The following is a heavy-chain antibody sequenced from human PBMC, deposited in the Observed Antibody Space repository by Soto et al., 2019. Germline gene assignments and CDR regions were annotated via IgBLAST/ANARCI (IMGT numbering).Heavy chain of an antibody. CDR3: ARGRPQFDP. J-gene: IGHJ5*02. Sequence: QVQLVQSGAEVKKPGSSVKVSCKASGYTFTSDGISWVRQAPGQGLELMGWINAYKGNTNYAQKLPVRVTTTTDTSTITAYLELTLLRSDDTAVCYVARGRPQFDPWDQGTLVTVSS. V-gene: IGHV1-18*01. CDR1: GYTFTSDG. CDR2: INAYKGNT.